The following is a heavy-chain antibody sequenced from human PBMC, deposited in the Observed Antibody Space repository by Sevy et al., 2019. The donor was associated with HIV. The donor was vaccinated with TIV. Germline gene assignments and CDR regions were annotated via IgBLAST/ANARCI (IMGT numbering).Heavy chain of an antibody. CDR3: ARGGGSFDY. D-gene: IGHD2-15*01. V-gene: IGHV4-59*01. Sequence: SETLSLTFSVSGGSISGDSWDWIRQPPTKELEWIGNIYYSGTTNYNPSLKSRVTISVDTSKNQFSLNLSSVTAADTAVYYCARGGGSFDYWGQGTLVTVSS. J-gene: IGHJ4*02. CDR2: IYYSGTT. CDR1: GGSISGDS.